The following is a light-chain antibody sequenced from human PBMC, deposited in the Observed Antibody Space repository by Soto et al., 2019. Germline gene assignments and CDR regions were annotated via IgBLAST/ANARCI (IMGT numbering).Light chain of an antibody. CDR1: QSISSY. CDR3: QQNYSTPLA. V-gene: IGKV1-39*01. J-gene: IGKJ4*01. Sequence: DIQLTQSPSFLSASVGDRVTITCRASQSISSYLNWYQQKPGKAPNLMIYAASTLESGVPSRFSGSGSGTDFTLTISSLQLEDFATYYCQQNYSTPLAFGGGTKVDIK. CDR2: AAS.